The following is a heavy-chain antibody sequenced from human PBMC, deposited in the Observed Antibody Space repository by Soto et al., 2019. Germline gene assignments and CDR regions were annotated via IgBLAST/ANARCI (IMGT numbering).Heavy chain of an antibody. Sequence: PGGSLRLSCAASGFSFSNYAMSWVRQAPGKGLEWVSGISGSGGYTYYGDSVKGRFTISRDNSKSTLYLQMNSLRVEDTAVYYCAKAPARWVFDYWGQGTLVTVSS. V-gene: IGHV3-23*01. J-gene: IGHJ4*02. CDR2: ISGSGGYT. CDR3: AKAPARWVFDY. D-gene: IGHD6-13*01. CDR1: GFSFSNYA.